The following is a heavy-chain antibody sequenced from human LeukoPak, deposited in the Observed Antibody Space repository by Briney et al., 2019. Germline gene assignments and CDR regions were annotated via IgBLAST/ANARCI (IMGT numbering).Heavy chain of an antibody. D-gene: IGHD2-2*01. CDR2: IYYSGST. V-gene: IGHV4-39*07. Sequence: SETLSLTCTVSGGSISSSSYYWGWIRQPPGKGLEWIGSIYYSGSTYYNPSLKSRVTISVDTSKNQFSLKLSSVTAADTAVYYCARDPSRSISHPEGDYWGQGTLVTVSS. CDR1: GGSISSSSYY. J-gene: IGHJ4*02. CDR3: ARDPSRSISHPEGDY.